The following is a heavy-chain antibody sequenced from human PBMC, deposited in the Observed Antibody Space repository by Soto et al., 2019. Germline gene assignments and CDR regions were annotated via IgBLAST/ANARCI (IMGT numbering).Heavy chain of an antibody. CDR1: GGTFSSYA. CDR2: IIPIFGTA. V-gene: IGHV1-69*06. J-gene: IGHJ4*02. Sequence: ASVNVSCKASGGTFSSYAISWVRQAPGQGLELMGGIIPIFGTANYAQKFQGRVTITAGXXXXXAXMXLXXXXSEXTAVYYCARGPIKLWLPFDYWGQGTLVTVSS. D-gene: IGHD5-18*01. CDR3: ARGPIKLWLPFDY.